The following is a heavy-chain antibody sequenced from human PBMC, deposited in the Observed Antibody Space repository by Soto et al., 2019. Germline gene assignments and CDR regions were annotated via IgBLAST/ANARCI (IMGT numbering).Heavy chain of an antibody. D-gene: IGHD6-6*01. CDR2: ISSNGGST. CDR3: ARRARPDFYYMDV. CDR1: GFTFSSYG. V-gene: IGHV3-64*01. Sequence: GGSLRLSCSASGFTFSSYGMHWVRQAPGKGLEYVSGISSNGGSTYYANSVQGRFTISRDNSKNTVYLQMGSLRPEDMAVYYCARRARPDFYYMDVWGKGTTVTVSS. J-gene: IGHJ6*03.